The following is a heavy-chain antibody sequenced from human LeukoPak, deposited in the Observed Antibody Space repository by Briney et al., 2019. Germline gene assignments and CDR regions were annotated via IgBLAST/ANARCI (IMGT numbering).Heavy chain of an antibody. CDR3: ARDRGDGYDYFWDY. J-gene: IGHJ4*02. CDR1: GGSISSSSYY. D-gene: IGHD5-12*01. Sequence: SETLSLTCTVSGGSISSSSYYWGWVRQPPGKGLEWIGSIYYSGSTYYNPSLKSRVTISVDTSKNQFSLKLSSVTAADTAVYYCARDRGDGYDYFWDYWGQGTLVTVSS. V-gene: IGHV4-39*07. CDR2: IYYSGST.